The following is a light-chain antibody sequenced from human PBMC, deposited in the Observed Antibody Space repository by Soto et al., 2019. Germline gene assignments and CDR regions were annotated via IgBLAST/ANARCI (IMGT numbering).Light chain of an antibody. CDR3: QHYNSYSEA. V-gene: IGKV1-5*03. CDR2: KAS. J-gene: IGKJ1*01. Sequence: DSQMTQSPSTLPASVGDRVTITCRASQGISSWLAWYQQKPGKAPKLLIYKASTLKSGVPSRFSGSGSGTEFTLTISSLQPDDFATYYCQHYNSYSEAFGQGTKVDIK. CDR1: QGISSW.